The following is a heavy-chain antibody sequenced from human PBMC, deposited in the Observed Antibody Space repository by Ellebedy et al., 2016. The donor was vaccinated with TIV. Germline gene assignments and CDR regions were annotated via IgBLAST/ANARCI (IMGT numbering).Heavy chain of an antibody. J-gene: IGHJ5*02. Sequence: GESLKISCAASGFNFDGYAMRWVRQAPGKGLEWVSLISGEGGTTYYADFVKGRFSISRDNSKNYLYLQMNNLRTEDTALYYCARDNRVQKWFDPWGQGTLVTVSS. CDR1: GFNFDGYA. D-gene: IGHD4/OR15-4a*01. CDR3: ARDNRVQKWFDP. CDR2: ISGEGGTT. V-gene: IGHV3-43*02.